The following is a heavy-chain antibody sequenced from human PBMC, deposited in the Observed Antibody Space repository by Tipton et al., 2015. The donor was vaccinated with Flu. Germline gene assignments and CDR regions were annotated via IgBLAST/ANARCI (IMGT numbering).Heavy chain of an antibody. Sequence: TLSLTCSVSGGSITSGHYYWTWIRQPPGKGLEYIGQIDYTGSSNNNPSLKSRVAISLDTSQNQFSLRLSSVTAADTALYYCARMRARDCTLGVCYLWYFDLWGRGTLVTVSS. J-gene: IGHJ2*01. CDR2: IDYTGSS. CDR1: GGSITSGHYY. D-gene: IGHD2-8*01. V-gene: IGHV4-61*01. CDR3: ARMRARDCTLGVCYLWYFDL.